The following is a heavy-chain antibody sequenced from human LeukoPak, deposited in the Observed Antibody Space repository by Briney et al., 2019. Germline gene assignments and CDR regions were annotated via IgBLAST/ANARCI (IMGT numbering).Heavy chain of an antibody. V-gene: IGHV3-30*14. Sequence: PGGSLRLSCAASGFTFSSYWMSWVRQAPGKGLEWVAVISYDGSNKYYADSVKGRFTISRDNSKNTLYLQMNSLRAEDTAVYYCARGYSGSYDFDYWGQGTLVTVSS. D-gene: IGHD1-26*01. CDR1: GFTFSSYW. CDR3: ARGYSGSYDFDY. CDR2: ISYDGSNK. J-gene: IGHJ4*02.